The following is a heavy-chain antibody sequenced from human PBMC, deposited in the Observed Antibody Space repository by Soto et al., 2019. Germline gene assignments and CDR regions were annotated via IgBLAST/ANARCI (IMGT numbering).Heavy chain of an antibody. D-gene: IGHD3-10*01. J-gene: IGHJ4*02. CDR1: GYTFTSYY. CDR3: ARDPNDRLGRYYYGSGSYYDY. V-gene: IGHV1-46*01. CDR2: INPSGGST. Sequence: QVQLVQSGAEVKKPGASVKVSCKASGYTFTSYYMHWVRQAPGQGLEWMGIINPSGGSTSYAQKFQGRVTMTRDTSTSTVYMELRSLRSEDTAVYYCARDPNDRLGRYYYGSGSYYDYWGQGTLVTVSS.